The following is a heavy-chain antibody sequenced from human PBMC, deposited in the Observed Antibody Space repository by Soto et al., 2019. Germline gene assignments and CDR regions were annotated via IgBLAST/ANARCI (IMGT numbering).Heavy chain of an antibody. V-gene: IGHV3-33*08. CDR3: ARDKLVTKDYYYYYGMDV. D-gene: IGHD2-2*01. CDR1: ALTVTRNH. Sequence: PGGSLRLSCAASALTVTRNHMHWVRQAPGKGLEWVAVIWYDGSNKYYADSVKGRFTISRDNSKNTLYLQMNSLRAEDTAVYYCARDKLVTKDYYYYYGMDVWGQGTTVTVSS. CDR2: IWYDGSNK. J-gene: IGHJ6*02.